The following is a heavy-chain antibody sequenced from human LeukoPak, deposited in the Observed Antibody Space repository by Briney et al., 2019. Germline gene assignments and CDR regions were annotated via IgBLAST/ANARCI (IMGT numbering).Heavy chain of an antibody. V-gene: IGHV3-30*18. CDR3: AKENGDYARALGY. CDR2: ISYDGSNK. Sequence: PGGSLRLSCAASGFTFSSYGTHWVRQAPGKGLEWVAVISYDGSNKYYADSVKGRFTISRDNSKNTLYLQMNSLRAEDTAVYYCAKENGDYARALGYWGQGTLVTVSS. D-gene: IGHD4-17*01. J-gene: IGHJ4*02. CDR1: GFTFSSYG.